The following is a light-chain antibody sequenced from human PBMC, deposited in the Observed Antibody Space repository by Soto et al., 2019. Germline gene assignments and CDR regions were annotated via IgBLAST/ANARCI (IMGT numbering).Light chain of an antibody. CDR1: QSLLDSDDGNTY. Sequence: DIVMTQTPLSLPVTPGEPASISCRSSQSLLDSDDGNTYLDWYLQKPGQSPQLLIYTVSYRASGVPDRFSGSGSGTDFTLKISRVEAEDVGVYYCMQSIEFPLTFGGGTKGDIK. CDR2: TVS. J-gene: IGKJ4*01. V-gene: IGKV2-40*01. CDR3: MQSIEFPLT.